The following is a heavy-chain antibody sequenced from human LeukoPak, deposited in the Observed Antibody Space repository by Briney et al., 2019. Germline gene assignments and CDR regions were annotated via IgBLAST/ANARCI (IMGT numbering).Heavy chain of an antibody. CDR3: ARDKGGYCSGGSCYSVDY. D-gene: IGHD2-15*01. CDR1: GYTFTSYG. V-gene: IGHV1-18*01. J-gene: IGHJ4*02. CDR2: ISAYNGNT. Sequence: ASVKVSCKASGYTFTSYGISWVRQAPGQGLEWMGWISAYNGNTNYAQKLQGRVTMTTDTSTSTAYMELRSLRSDDTAVYYCARDKGGYCSGGSCYSVDYWGQGTLVTVSS.